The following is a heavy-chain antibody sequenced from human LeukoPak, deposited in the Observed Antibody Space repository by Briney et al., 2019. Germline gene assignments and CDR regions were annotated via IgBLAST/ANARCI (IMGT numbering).Heavy chain of an antibody. Sequence: GGSLRLSCAASGFTFSRYAMSGVRQAPGKGLEGVSAFRCSGGRTYYADPVKGRFTISRDHSKNTLYLQMNSLRAEDTAVYYCAKDPPYGDYFDYWGQGTLVTDSS. V-gene: IGHV3-23*01. CDR1: GFTFSRYA. CDR3: AKDPPYGDYFDY. J-gene: IGHJ4*02. D-gene: IGHD4-17*01. CDR2: FRCSGGRT.